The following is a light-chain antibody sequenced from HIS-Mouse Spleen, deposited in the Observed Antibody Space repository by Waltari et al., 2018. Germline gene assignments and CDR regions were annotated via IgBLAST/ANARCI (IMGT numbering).Light chain of an antibody. Sequence: QSALTQPRSVSGSPGQSVTISCTGTSSDVGGYNYVSWYQQHPGKAPQLSIYDVSKRTSGVTDRFSGSKSGNTASLTISGLQAEDEADYYCCSYAGSYTLVFGGGTKLTVL. CDR1: SSDVGGYNY. CDR3: CSYAGSYTLV. CDR2: DVS. J-gene: IGLJ2*01. V-gene: IGLV2-11*02.